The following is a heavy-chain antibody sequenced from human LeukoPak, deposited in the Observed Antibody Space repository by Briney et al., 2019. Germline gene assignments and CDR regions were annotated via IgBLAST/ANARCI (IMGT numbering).Heavy chain of an antibody. D-gene: IGHD6-13*01. CDR1: GFTFSSYA. CDR2: ISGSAGST. J-gene: IGHJ4*02. CDR3: AKLPGVAAAGHPYFDY. Sequence: GGSLRLSCAASGFTFSSYAMSWVRQAPGKGLEWVSVISGSAGSTHYADSVTSRFTISRDKSQNTLYLQVNSLRAEDTAVYYCAKLPGVAAAGHPYFDYWGQGTLVTVSS. V-gene: IGHV3-23*01.